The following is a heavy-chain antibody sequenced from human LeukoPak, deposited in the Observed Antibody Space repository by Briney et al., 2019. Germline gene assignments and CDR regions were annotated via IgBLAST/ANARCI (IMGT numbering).Heavy chain of an antibody. CDR2: IYYSGST. CDR3: ARRDVAVTLTFDY. J-gene: IGHJ4*02. Sequence: SETLSLTCTVSGGSISSYYWSWIWQPPGKGLEWIGYIYYSGSTNYNPSLKSRVTISVDTSKNQFSLKLSSVTAADTAVYYCARRDVAVTLTFDYWGQGTLVTVSS. CDR1: GGSISSYY. V-gene: IGHV4-59*08. D-gene: IGHD6-19*01.